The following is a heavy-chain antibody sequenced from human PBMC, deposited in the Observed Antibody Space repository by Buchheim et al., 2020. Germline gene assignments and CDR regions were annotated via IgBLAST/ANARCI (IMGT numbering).Heavy chain of an antibody. Sequence: EVQLLESGGGLVQPGGSLRLSCAASGFIFSSYAMSWVRQAPGKGLEWVSEISGSGGSTDYADSVKGRFPISRDISKNTLYLQMNSLRAEDTAVYYCAKSRLATTRYGMDVWGQGTT. D-gene: IGHD3-9*01. J-gene: IGHJ6*02. CDR1: GFIFSSYA. V-gene: IGHV3-23*01. CDR2: ISGSGGST. CDR3: AKSRLATTRYGMDV.